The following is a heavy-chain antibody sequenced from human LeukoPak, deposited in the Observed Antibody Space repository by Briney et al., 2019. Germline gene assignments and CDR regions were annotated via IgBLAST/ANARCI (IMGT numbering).Heavy chain of an antibody. D-gene: IGHD1-14*01. J-gene: IGHJ4*02. V-gene: IGHV4-4*09. CDR1: GGSIRSYY. CDR3: ARNRQLDY. Sequence: SETLSLTCTVSGGSIRSYYWSWIRQPPGKGLEWIGYIYTSGSTNYNPSLKSRVTISVDTSKNQFSLKLSSVTAADTAVYYCARNRQLDYWGQGTLVTVSS. CDR2: IYTSGST.